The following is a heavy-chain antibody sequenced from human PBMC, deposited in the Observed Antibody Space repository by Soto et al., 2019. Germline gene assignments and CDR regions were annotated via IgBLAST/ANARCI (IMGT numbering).Heavy chain of an antibody. CDR2: IIPILGIA. J-gene: IGHJ3*02. CDR1: GGTLSSYT. CDR3: ARGRRFLEWSYDAFDI. Sequence: SVKVSCKASGGTLSSYTISWVRQAPGQGLEWMGRIIPILGIANYAQKFQGRATITADKSTSTAYMELSSLRSEDTAVYYCARGRRFLEWSYDAFDIWGQGTMVTVSS. V-gene: IGHV1-69*02. D-gene: IGHD3-3*01.